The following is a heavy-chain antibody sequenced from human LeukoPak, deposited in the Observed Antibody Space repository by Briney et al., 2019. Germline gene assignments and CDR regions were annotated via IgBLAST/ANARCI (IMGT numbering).Heavy chain of an antibody. CDR2: ISAYNGNT. CDR1: GYSFILHG. J-gene: IGHJ6*03. Sequence: GASVKVSCEASGYSFILHGISWVRQAPGEGLEWMGWISAYNGNTNYAQKLQGRVTMTTDTSTSTAYMELRSLRSDDTAVYYCARVVYSSGWYGYYYYYYMDVWGKGTTVTISS. CDR3: ARVVYSSGWYGYYYYYYMDV. V-gene: IGHV1-18*01. D-gene: IGHD6-19*01.